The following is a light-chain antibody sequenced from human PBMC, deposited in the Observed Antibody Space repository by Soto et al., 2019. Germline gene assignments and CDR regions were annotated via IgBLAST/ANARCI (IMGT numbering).Light chain of an antibody. J-gene: IGKJ1*01. V-gene: IGKV1-39*01. Sequence: DIQMTQSLSSLSASVGDRVNITVRASQGNTNYFNWYQQKSGQVPRLLIYAASSLESGDPSRFSGSGSETDFTLSITGLQPEDFATYYCQQGHNFPWRFGKGTKVDSK. CDR1: QGNTNY. CDR3: QQGHNFPWR. CDR2: AAS.